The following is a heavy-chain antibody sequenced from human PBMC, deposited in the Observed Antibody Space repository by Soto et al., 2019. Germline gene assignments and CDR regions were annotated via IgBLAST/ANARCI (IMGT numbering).Heavy chain of an antibody. CDR3: ARVGSHQFPYHFDY. J-gene: IGHJ4*02. CDR1: GGSISSGGYS. Sequence: KPSETLSLTCAVSGGSISSGGYSWSWIRQPPGKGLEWIGYIYHSGSTYYNPSLKSRVTISVDRSKNQFSLKLSSVTAADTAVYYCARVGSHQFPYHFDYWGQGTLVTVSS. D-gene: IGHD2-2*01. V-gene: IGHV4-30-2*01. CDR2: IYHSGST.